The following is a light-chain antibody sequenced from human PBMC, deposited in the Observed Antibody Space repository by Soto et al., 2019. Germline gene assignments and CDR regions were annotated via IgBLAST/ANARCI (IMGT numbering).Light chain of an antibody. J-gene: IGKJ5*01. V-gene: IGKV3-15*01. CDR1: QSVGSN. Sequence: EIVMTHSPATLSVSPGERATLSCRASQSVGSNLAWYQQKPGQAPRLLIYGASTRATGIPARFSGRGSGAEFTLTISSLQSEDFAVYYCQQYNDWPLTFGQGTRLEIK. CDR2: GAS. CDR3: QQYNDWPLT.